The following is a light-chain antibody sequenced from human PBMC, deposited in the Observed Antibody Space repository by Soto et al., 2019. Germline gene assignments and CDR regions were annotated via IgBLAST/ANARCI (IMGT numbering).Light chain of an antibody. CDR1: SSNIGNNY. CDR3: GTCYSSLSTSV. Sequence: QSVLTQPPSVSAAPGPKVTISCSGSSSNIGNNYVAWYQQLPATAPKLLIYANNKRHSGITDRFSGSKSGTSATLGITGLQTAEEADYYCGTCYSSLSTSVFGGGTKLTVL. CDR2: ANN. V-gene: IGLV1-51*01. J-gene: IGLJ3*02.